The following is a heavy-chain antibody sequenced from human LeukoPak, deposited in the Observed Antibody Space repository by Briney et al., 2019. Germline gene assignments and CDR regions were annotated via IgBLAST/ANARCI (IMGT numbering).Heavy chain of an antibody. CDR1: GFTFSSYA. CDR3: ARDRFGAFDY. D-gene: IGHD3-10*01. J-gene: IGHJ4*02. Sequence: PGRSLRLSCAASGFTFSSYAMHWVRQAPGKGLEWVAVISYDGSNKYYADSVKGRFTISRDNSKNTLYLQMNSLRAEDTAVYYCARDRFGAFDYWGQGTLVTVSS. V-gene: IGHV3-30-3*01. CDR2: ISYDGSNK.